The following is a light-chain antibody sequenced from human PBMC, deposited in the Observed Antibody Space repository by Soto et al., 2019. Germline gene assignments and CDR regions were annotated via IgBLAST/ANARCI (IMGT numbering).Light chain of an antibody. CDR3: QQSDTFPAT. CDR2: SAS. V-gene: IGKV1D-12*01. Sequence: DIQMTQSPSSVSASVGDRVTITCRASQGIRSWLAWYQQKPGKAPKLLISSASTLQSGVPSRFSGSGSGTDFTLTIGGLQPEDFATYYCQQSDTFPATFGGGTRVEIK. CDR1: QGIRSW. J-gene: IGKJ4*01.